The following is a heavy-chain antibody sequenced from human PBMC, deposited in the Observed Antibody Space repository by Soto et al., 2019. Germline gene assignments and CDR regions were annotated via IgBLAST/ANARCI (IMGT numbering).Heavy chain of an antibody. Sequence: EVQLLXSGGGXVQPGXSLRLSCAASGFTFSSYAMSXXRXAXXXXLEWVSSISGSGGGTYYADSVKGRFTISRDNSKNTLXLQMNSLRAEDTAXYYCXXSXXXXSYFNPSDAFDFWGQGTMVTVSS. CDR2: ISGSGGGT. CDR3: XXSXXXXSYFNPSDAFDF. V-gene: IGHV3-23*01. J-gene: IGHJ3*01. CDR1: GFTFSSYA. D-gene: IGHD3-10*01.